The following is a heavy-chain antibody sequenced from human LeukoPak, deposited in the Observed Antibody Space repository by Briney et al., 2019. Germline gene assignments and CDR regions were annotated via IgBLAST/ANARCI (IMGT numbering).Heavy chain of an antibody. CDR2: IVVGSGNT. D-gene: IGHD1-26*01. J-gene: IGHJ3*02. CDR1: GFTFTSSA. V-gene: IGHV1-58*02. Sequence: ASVKVSXKASGFTFTSSAMQWVRQARGQRLEWIGWIVVGSGNTNYAQKFQERVTITRDMSTSTAYMELSSLRSEDTAVYYCAADSGSYRDAFDIWGQGTMVTVSS. CDR3: AADSGSYRDAFDI.